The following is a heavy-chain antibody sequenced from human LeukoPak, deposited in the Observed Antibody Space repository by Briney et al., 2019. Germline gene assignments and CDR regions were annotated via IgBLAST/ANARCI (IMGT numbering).Heavy chain of an antibody. CDR2: MNPNNGNT. J-gene: IGHJ3*01. D-gene: IGHD2-2*01. V-gene: IGHV1-8*01. Sequence: ASVKASCKASGYTFSSSDINWVRQATGQGLEWMGWMNPNNGNTGYAQKFQGRVTMTRDTSISTAYMELSSLTSEDAVVYYCARDQSGPAAPDDAFDFWGQGTLVTVSS. CDR1: GYTFSSSD. CDR3: ARDQSGPAAPDDAFDF.